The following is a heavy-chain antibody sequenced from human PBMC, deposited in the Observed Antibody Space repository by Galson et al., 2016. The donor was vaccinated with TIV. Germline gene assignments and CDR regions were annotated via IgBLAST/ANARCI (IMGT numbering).Heavy chain of an antibody. D-gene: IGHD6-19*01. CDR3: ARSSGWSLED. J-gene: IGHJ4*02. Sequence: PALVKPTQTLTLTCTFSGFSLTTPGMCVSWIRQPPGKALEWLVRIDWEDDKYYSTSLKTRLTISKDTSKNQVVLKMTNLDPADTATYYYARSSGWSLEDWGRGTLVTVSS. V-gene: IGHV2-70*11. CDR1: GFSLTTPGMC. CDR2: IDWEDDK.